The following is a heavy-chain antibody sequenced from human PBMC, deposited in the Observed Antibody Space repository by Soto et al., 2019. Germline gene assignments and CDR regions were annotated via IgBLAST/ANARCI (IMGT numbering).Heavy chain of an antibody. V-gene: IGHV4-61*08. CDR3: ARDGGSGPYYFDY. CDR1: GGSISSGGYS. Sequence: SETLSLTCAVSGGSISSGGYSWGWIRQPPGKGLEWIGYIYYSGSTNYNPSLKSRVTISVDTSKNQFSLKLSSVTAADTAVYYCARDGGSGPYYFDYWGQGTLVTVSS. D-gene: IGHD6-19*01. J-gene: IGHJ4*02. CDR2: IYYSGST.